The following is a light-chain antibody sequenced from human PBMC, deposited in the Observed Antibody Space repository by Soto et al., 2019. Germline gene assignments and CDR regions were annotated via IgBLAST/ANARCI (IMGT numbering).Light chain of an antibody. Sequence: QSVLTQPPSASGTPGQRVTISCSGSSSNIGSNYVYWYQQLPGTAPKLLIYRNNQRPSGVPDRFSGSKSRTSASLAISGLRSEDEADYYCAAWDDSLSGVVFGGGTKVTVL. CDR1: SSNIGSNY. CDR3: AAWDDSLSGVV. V-gene: IGLV1-47*01. CDR2: RNN. J-gene: IGLJ2*01.